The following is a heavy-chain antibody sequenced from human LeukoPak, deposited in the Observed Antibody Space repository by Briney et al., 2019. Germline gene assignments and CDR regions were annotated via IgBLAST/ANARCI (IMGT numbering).Heavy chain of an antibody. V-gene: IGHV1-18*01. D-gene: IGHD3-10*01. CDR2: ISAYNGNT. CDR3: AGEVLGSYFGELFPLDY. CDR1: GYTFTSYG. Sequence: GASVKVSCKASGYTFTSYGISWVRQAPGQGLEWMGWISAYNGNTNYAQKLQGRVTMTTDTSTSTAYTELRSLRSDDTAVYYCAGEVLGSYFGELFPLDYWGQGTLVTVSS. J-gene: IGHJ4*02.